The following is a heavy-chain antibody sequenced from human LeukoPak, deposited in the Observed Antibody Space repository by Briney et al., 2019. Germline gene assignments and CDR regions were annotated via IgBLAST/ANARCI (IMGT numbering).Heavy chain of an antibody. CDR1: GFTFSTYA. V-gene: IGHV3-23*01. CDR2: ISNNYDAT. Sequence: PGGSLRLSCTASGFTFSTYAMSWVRQTPGKGLEWVSGISNNYDATYYSDSVRGRFIISRDNSKNTLSLQMNSLRAEDTGVYYCAKDRPYISSWYGCSTPWGQGTLVTVSS. J-gene: IGHJ5*02. CDR3: AKDRPYISSWYGCSTP. D-gene: IGHD6-13*01.